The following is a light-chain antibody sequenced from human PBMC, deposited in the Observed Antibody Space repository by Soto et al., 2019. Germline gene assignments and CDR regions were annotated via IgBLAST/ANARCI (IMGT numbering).Light chain of an antibody. CDR3: QQSYGTPIT. J-gene: IGKJ5*01. CDR2: GAS. V-gene: IGKV1-39*01. Sequence: DIQMTQSPSSLSASVGDRVTITCRASLTIGDSLSWFQQKAGKPPTLLIYGASALQSGVPARFSGSGSGTDFTLTISNMQREDFATYYCQQSYGTPITFGQGTRLEIK. CDR1: LTIGDS.